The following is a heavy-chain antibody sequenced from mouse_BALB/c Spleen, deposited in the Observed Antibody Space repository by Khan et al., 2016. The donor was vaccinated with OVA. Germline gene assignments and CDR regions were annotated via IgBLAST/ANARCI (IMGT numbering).Heavy chain of an antibody. CDR2: INTYTGEP. CDR1: GYIFTNYG. V-gene: IGHV9-3-1*01. J-gene: IGHJ3*01. D-gene: IGHD1-1*01. Sequence: QIQLVQSGPELKKPGETVKISCKASGYIFTNYGMNWVKQAPGQGLKWMGWINTYTGEPTYADDFRGRFAFSLETSASTAYLQINNLKNEDTATDVCARGACYDGRWKNAWFAYWGQGTLVTVSA. CDR3: ARGACYDGRWKNAWFAY.